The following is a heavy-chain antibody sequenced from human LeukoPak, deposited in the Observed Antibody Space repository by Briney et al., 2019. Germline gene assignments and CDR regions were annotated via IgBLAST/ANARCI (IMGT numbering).Heavy chain of an antibody. CDR3: ARVTVKNHYYYYGMDV. CDR2: INPSGGSS. V-gene: IGHV1-46*01. Sequence: ASVKVSCKASGYTFTGYYMHWVRQAPGQGLEWMGIINPSGGSSSYAQKFQGRVTMTRDASTSTVYMELSSLRSEDTAVYYCARVTVKNHYYYYGMDVWGQGTTVTVSS. D-gene: IGHD2-8*02. CDR1: GYTFTGYY. J-gene: IGHJ6*02.